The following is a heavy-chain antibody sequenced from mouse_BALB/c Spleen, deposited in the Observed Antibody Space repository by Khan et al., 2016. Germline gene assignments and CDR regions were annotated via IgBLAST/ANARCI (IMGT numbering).Heavy chain of an antibody. V-gene: IGHV3-6*02. Sequence: EVQLQESGPGLVKPSQSLSLTCSVTGYSITSGYYWNWIRQFPGNKLEWMGYISYDGSTNYNPSLKNRISITRDTSKNQFFLKLNSVTTEDTATYYCARKNYGRSWYFDVWHAGTTITFSS. J-gene: IGHJ1*01. D-gene: IGHD1-1*01. CDR2: ISYDGST. CDR1: GYSITSGYY. CDR3: ARKNYGRSWYFDV.